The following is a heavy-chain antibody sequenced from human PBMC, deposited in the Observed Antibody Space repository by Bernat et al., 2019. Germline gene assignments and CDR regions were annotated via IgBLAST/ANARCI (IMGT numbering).Heavy chain of an antibody. CDR2: ISYDGSNK. Sequence: QVQLVESGGGVVQPGRSLRLSCAASGFTFSSYGMHWVRQAPGKGLEWVAVISYDGSNKYYADSVKGRFTISRDNSKNTMYLQMNSLRAEDTAVYYCAKNDYDDSSGHLGSVDYWGQGTLVTVSS. CDR1: GFTFSSYG. CDR3: AKNDYDDSSGHLGSVDY. V-gene: IGHV3-30*18. D-gene: IGHD3-22*01. J-gene: IGHJ4*02.